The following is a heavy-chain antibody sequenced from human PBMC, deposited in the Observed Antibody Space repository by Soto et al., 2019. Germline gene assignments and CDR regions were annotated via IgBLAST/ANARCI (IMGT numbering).Heavy chain of an antibody. CDR3: ARGLGRSDFWSGYYAMDV. V-gene: IGHV4-34*01. Sequence: SETLSRTCGVSGGSFSDYYWSWIRQPPGKGLEWIGEINHSGSTNYNPSLKSRVTISGDTSKNQFSLRLSSVTAADTAVYYCARGLGRSDFWSGYYAMDVWGQGTTVTVSS. CDR1: GGSFSDYY. CDR2: INHSGST. J-gene: IGHJ6*02. D-gene: IGHD3-3*01.